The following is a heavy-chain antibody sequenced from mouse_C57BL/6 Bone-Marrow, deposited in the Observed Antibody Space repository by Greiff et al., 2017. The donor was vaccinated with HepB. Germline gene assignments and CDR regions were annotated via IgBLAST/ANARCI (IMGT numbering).Heavy chain of an antibody. CDR1: GYTFTDYY. CDR3: ARKEYYYGSSSYAMDY. Sequence: VQLQQSGAELVRPGASVKLSCKASGYTFTDYYINWVKQRPGQGLEWIARIYPGSGNTYYNEKFKGKATLTAEKSSSTAYMQLSSLTSEDSAVYFCARKEYYYGSSSYAMDYWGQGTSVTVSS. V-gene: IGHV1-76*01. CDR2: IYPGSGNT. D-gene: IGHD1-1*01. J-gene: IGHJ4*01.